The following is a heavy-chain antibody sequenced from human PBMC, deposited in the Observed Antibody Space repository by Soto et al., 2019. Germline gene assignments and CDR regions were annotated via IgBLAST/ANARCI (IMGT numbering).Heavy chain of an antibody. Sequence: GGSLRLSCTASGFTFGDYAMSWVRQAPGKGLEWVGFIRSKAYGGTTEYAASVKGRFTISRDDSKSIAYLQMNSLKTEDTAVYYCTRGGGYTQGYFDYWGQGTLVTVSS. CDR2: IRSKAYGGTT. J-gene: IGHJ4*02. CDR1: GFTFGDYA. CDR3: TRGGGYTQGYFDY. D-gene: IGHD5-12*01. V-gene: IGHV3-49*04.